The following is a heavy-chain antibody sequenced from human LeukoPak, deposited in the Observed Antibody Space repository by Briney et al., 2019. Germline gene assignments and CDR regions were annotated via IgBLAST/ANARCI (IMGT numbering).Heavy chain of an antibody. CDR3: ARGAMDQLRRNYYYYYMDV. D-gene: IGHD2-2*01. V-gene: IGHV4-61*02. CDR1: GGSISSGSYY. CDR2: TYTSGST. J-gene: IGHJ6*03. Sequence: SETLSLTCTVSGGSISSGSYYWSWIRQPAGKGLEWIGRTYTSGSTNYNPSLKSRVTISVDTSKNQFSLKLSSVTAADTAVYYCARGAMDQLRRNYYYYYMDVWGKGTTVTVSS.